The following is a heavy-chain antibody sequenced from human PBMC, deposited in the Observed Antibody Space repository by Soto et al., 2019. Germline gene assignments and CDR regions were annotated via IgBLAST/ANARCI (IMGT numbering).Heavy chain of an antibody. V-gene: IGHV4-39*01. CDR1: GESISSSSYY. CDR2: IYYSGRT. D-gene: IGHD2-21*01. J-gene: IGHJ4*02. CDR3: ARKRTTVVIQAYVEQ. Sequence: SQTLSLTGIFSGESISSSSYYWGWIRQPPGKGLELIGSIYYSGRTYYHPSFNSRVTISIDTSKNQFSRKLTSVTATDTAVYYCARKRTTVVIQAYVEQWGQGALVTVSS.